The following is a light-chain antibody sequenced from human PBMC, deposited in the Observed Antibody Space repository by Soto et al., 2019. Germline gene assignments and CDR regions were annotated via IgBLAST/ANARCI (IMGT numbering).Light chain of an antibody. J-gene: IGLJ1*01. Sequence: SCELPQPPSVSVSPGETARITCGGNNIGSKSVHWYQQKPGQAPVLVVYDDSDRPSGIPERFSGSNSGNTATLTISRVEAGDEGDYYCQVWDSSSDIGVFGTGTKVTVL. V-gene: IGLV3-21*02. CDR3: QVWDSSSDIGV. CDR2: DDS. CDR1: NIGSKS.